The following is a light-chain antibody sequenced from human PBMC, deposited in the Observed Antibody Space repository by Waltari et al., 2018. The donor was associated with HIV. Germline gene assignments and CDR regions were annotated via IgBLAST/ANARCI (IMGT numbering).Light chain of an antibody. CDR2: SNN. Sequence: QSVLTQPPSVSGTPGPRVTIPCSGGSSNMGDNAVRWYQQFPGTAPKLLIYSNNQRPSGVPDRFSGSKSGTSASLAISGLQSEDEADYYCATLDDSLNGPVFGGGTKVTVL. CDR1: SSNMGDNA. V-gene: IGLV1-44*01. CDR3: ATLDDSLNGPV. J-gene: IGLJ2*01.